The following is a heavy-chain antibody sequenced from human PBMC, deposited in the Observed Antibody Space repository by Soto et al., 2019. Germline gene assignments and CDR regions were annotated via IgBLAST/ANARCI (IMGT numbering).Heavy chain of an antibody. CDR2: INHSGST. D-gene: IGHD4-17*01. Sequence: SETLSLTCAVYGGSFSGYYWSWIRQPPGKGLEWIGEINHSGSTNYNPSLKSRVTISVDTSKNQFSLKLSSVTAADTAVYYCARGGRGLRQNWFDPWGQGTLVTVSS. CDR1: GGSFSGYY. J-gene: IGHJ5*02. V-gene: IGHV4-34*01. CDR3: ARGGRGLRQNWFDP.